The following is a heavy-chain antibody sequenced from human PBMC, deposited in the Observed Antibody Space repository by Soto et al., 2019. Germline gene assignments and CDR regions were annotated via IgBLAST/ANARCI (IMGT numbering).Heavy chain of an antibody. V-gene: IGHV4-59*01. CDR2: ISNSGTS. CDR3: ARERFTMITTDWFDP. D-gene: IGHD3-22*01. CDR1: GGSISSYY. J-gene: IGHJ5*02. Sequence: PSETLSLTCSVSGGSISSYYWNWIRQAPGKGLEWIGYISNSGTSYYNPSLRGRVTISADTSKNQFSLKMTSVTAADTAVYFCARERFTMITTDWFDPWGPGTRVTV.